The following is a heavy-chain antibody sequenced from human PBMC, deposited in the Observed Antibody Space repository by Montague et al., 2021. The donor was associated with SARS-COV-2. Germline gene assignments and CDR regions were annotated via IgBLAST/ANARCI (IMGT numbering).Heavy chain of an antibody. Sequence: SETLSLTCTVTGGPISGSSDYWGWIRRSPGKGLEWFASVDYSGNTYYSPSLKSRLTISVDTSKNQFALKLNSVTAADTALYYCARREYSYGWGDWGQGTLVTVSS. D-gene: IGHD5-18*01. CDR3: ARREYSYGWGD. J-gene: IGHJ4*02. CDR2: VDYSGNT. CDR1: GGPISGSSDY. V-gene: IGHV4-39*01.